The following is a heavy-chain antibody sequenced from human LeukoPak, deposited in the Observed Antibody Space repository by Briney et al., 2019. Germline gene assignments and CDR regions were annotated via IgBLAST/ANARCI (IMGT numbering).Heavy chain of an antibody. V-gene: IGHV1-8*01. D-gene: IGHD3-10*01. CDR2: MNPNSENT. CDR1: GYTYTSYD. Sequence: ASVQLSCKASGYTYTSYDINWVRQATGQGPEWMGWMNPNSENTSYAQQLQGRVTMTRTTSTSTASMELSSLRSADTAVYFCARGWFGELLQDYWGQGTLVTVSS. CDR3: ARGWFGELLQDY. J-gene: IGHJ4*02.